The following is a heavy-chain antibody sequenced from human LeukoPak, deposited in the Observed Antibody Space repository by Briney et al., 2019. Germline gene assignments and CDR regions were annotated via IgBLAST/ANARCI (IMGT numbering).Heavy chain of an antibody. CDR2: IYYSGST. J-gene: IGHJ4*02. Sequence: SETLSLTCTVSGGSISSGSYYWSWIRQPAGKGLEWIGYIYYSGSTNYNPSLKSRVTISVDTSKNQFSLKLSSVTAADTAVYYCARHGGYSGYEPRYYFDYWGQGTLVTVSS. V-gene: IGHV4-61*10. CDR1: GGSISSGSYY. CDR3: ARHGGYSGYEPRYYFDY. D-gene: IGHD5-12*01.